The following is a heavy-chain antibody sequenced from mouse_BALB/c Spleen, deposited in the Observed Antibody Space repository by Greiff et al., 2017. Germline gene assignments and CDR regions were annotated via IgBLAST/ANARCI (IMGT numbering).Heavy chain of an antibody. CDR3: ARSGVSPFAY. D-gene: IGHD3-1*01. Sequence: QVQLKESGPELVKPGASVRISCKASGYTFTSYYIHWVKQRPGQGLEWIGWIYPGNVNTKYNEKFKGKATLTADKSSSTAYMQLSSLTSEDSAVYFCARSGVSPFAYWGQGTLVTVSA. J-gene: IGHJ3*01. CDR2: IYPGNVNT. V-gene: IGHV1S56*01. CDR1: GYTFTSYY.